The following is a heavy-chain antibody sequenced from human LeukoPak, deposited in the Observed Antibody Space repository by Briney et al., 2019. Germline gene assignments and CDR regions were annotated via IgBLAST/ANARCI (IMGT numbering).Heavy chain of an antibody. CDR1: GGSFIGYY. CDR3: ARGRTGGKPHTDYYYVRRGGWFAP. D-gene: IGHD3-22*01. J-gene: IGHJ5*02. Sequence: SETLSLTCAVYGGSFIGYYWSWIRQPPGKGLEWIGEINHSGSTSYYPSLKSRVTISVDTSKNQFYLKLSSVTAADTAVYYCARGRTGGKPHTDYYYVRRGGWFAPWGQGTLVTVSS. CDR2: INHSGST. V-gene: IGHV4-34*01.